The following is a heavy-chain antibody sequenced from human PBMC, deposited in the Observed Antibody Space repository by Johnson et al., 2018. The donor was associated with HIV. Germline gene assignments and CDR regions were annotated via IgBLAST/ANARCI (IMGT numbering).Heavy chain of an antibody. Sequence: QVQLVESGGGVVQPGRSLRLSCAASGFTFSSYGMHWVRQAPGKGLEWVAVIWYEGSNTYYADSVQGRFTISRDNSKKTLYLKMNSLRAEDTAWYYCAKEMGVDTAMNPWAFDIWGQGTMVTVSS. D-gene: IGHD5-18*01. CDR1: GFTFSSYG. V-gene: IGHV3-33*06. CDR3: AKEMGVDTAMNPWAFDI. CDR2: IWYEGSNT. J-gene: IGHJ3*02.